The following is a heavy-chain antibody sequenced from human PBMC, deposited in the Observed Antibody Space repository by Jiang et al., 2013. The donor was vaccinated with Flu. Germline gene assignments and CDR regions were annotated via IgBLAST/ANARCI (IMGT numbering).Heavy chain of an antibody. V-gene: IGHV4-34*01. J-gene: IGHJ5*02. CDR3: ARGSGWFGFDP. Sequence: LLKPSETLSLTCAVYGGSFSGYYWSWIRQPPGKGLEWIGEINHSGSTNYNPSLKSRVTISVDTSKNQFSLKLSSVTAADTAVYYCARGSGWFGFDPWGQGTLVTVSS. CDR2: INHSGST. CDR1: GGSFSGYY. D-gene: IGHD6-19*01.